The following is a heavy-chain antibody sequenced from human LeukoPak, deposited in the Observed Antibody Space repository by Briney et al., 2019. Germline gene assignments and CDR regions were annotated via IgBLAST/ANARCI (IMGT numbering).Heavy chain of an antibody. V-gene: IGHV1-24*01. CDR2: FDPEDGET. J-gene: IGHJ6*02. CDR1: GYTLTELS. D-gene: IGHD1-26*01. Sequence: ASVKVSCKVSGYTLTELSIHWVRQTPGKGLEWMGGFDPEDGETIYAQKFQGRVTMTEDTSTDTVYMELSSLSSEDTAAYYCATGLDSQWELPLENYYYGMDVWGQGTTVTVSS. CDR3: ATGLDSQWELPLENYYYGMDV.